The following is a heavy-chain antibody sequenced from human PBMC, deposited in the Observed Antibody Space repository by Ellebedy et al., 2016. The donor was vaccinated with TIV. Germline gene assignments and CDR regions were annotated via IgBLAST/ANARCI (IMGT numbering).Heavy chain of an antibody. Sequence: GESLKISCAASGFTVSSSYMSWVSQAPGKGLQWVSVIYSGGNTYYADSVRGRFTISRDNSKNTLYLQMNSLRVEDTAVYYCARLLYYYGSGTYSHEYYFDYWGQGTLVTVSS. CDR1: GFTVSSSY. CDR2: IYSGGNT. CDR3: ARLLYYYGSGTYSHEYYFDY. D-gene: IGHD3-10*01. V-gene: IGHV3-66*04. J-gene: IGHJ4*02.